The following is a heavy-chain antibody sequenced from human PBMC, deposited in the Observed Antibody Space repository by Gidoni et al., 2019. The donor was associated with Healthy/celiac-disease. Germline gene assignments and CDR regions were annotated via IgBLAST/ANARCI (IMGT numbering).Heavy chain of an antibody. J-gene: IGHJ6*02. CDR1: GGTFSSYA. V-gene: IGHV1-69*01. Sequence: QVQLVQSGAEVKQPGSSVKVSCKSSGGTFSSYAISWVRQAPGQGLEWMGGIIPIFGTANYAQKFQGRVTITADESTSTAYMELSSLRSEDTAVYYCARDNGDYYDSRTPTKGYYYGMDVWGQGTTVTVSS. D-gene: IGHD3-22*01. CDR3: ARDNGDYYDSRTPTKGYYYGMDV. CDR2: IIPIFGTA.